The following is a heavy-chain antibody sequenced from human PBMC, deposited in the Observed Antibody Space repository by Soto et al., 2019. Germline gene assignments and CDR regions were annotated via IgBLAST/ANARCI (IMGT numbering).Heavy chain of an antibody. J-gene: IGHJ6*02. V-gene: IGHV3-30-3*01. CDR2: ISYDGSNK. Sequence: GGSLRLSCAASGFTFSSYAMHWVRQAPGKGLEWVAVISYDGSNKYYADSVKGRFTISRDNSKNTLYLQMNSLRAEDTAVYYCASDLGDYYDSNWPSYGMDVWGQGTTVTVSS. CDR3: ASDLGDYYDSNWPSYGMDV. CDR1: GFTFSSYA. D-gene: IGHD3-22*01.